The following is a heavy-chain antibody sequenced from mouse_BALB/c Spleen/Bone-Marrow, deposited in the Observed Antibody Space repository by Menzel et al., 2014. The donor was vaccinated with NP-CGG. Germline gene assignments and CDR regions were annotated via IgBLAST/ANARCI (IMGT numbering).Heavy chain of an antibody. Sequence: DVHLVESGGGLVQPGGSLKLSCAAPGFTFSSYTMSWVRQTPEKRLEWVAYISNGGGSTYYPDTVKGRFTISRDNAKNTLYLQMSSLKSEDTAMYYCARRVWSRGGDYWGQGTSVTVSS. CDR2: ISNGGGST. D-gene: IGHD2-10*02. V-gene: IGHV5-12-2*01. CDR3: ARRVWSRGGDY. CDR1: GFTFSSYT. J-gene: IGHJ4*01.